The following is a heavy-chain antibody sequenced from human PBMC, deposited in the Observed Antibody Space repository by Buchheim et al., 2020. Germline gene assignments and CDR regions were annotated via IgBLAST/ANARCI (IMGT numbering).Heavy chain of an antibody. D-gene: IGHD5-18*01. CDR3: ARDSGAVGYSYGLFDY. J-gene: IGHJ4*02. V-gene: IGHV4-61*02. Sequence: QVQLQESGPGLVKPSQTLSLTCTVSGGSISSGSYYWSWIRQPAGKGLEWIGRIYTSGSTNYNPSLKSRVTISVDTSKNPYSLKLSSVTAADTAVYYCARDSGAVGYSYGLFDYWGQGTL. CDR1: GGSISSGSYY. CDR2: IYTSGST.